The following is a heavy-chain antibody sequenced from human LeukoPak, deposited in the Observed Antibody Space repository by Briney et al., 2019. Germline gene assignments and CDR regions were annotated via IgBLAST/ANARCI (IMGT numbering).Heavy chain of an antibody. J-gene: IGHJ2*01. CDR3: AKDSGQWLVGYFAL. Sequence: GGSLRLSCAASGFTFSSYAMSWVRQAPGKGLEWVSSISSSSSYIYYADSVAGRFTISRDNSKNTLYVQMNSLRAEDTAVYYCAKDSGQWLVGYFALWGRGTLVTVSS. CDR2: ISSSSSYI. CDR1: GFTFSSYA. D-gene: IGHD6-19*01. V-gene: IGHV3-23*01.